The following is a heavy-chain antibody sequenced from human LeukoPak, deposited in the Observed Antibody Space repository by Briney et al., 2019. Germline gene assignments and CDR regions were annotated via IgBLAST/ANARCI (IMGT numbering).Heavy chain of an antibody. Sequence: SQTLSLTCTVSGGSISSGGYYWSWIRQHPGKGLEWIGYIYYSGSTYYNPSLKSRVTISEDTSKNQFSLKLSSVTAADTAVYYCARGYVDIVVVPAALDYWGQGTLVTASS. J-gene: IGHJ4*02. D-gene: IGHD2-2*03. V-gene: IGHV4-31*03. CDR2: IYYSGST. CDR1: GGSISSGGYY. CDR3: ARGYVDIVVVPAALDY.